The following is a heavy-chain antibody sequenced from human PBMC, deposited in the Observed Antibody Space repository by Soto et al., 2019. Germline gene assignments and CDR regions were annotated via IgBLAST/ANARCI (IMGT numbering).Heavy chain of an antibody. V-gene: IGHV3-21*01. J-gene: IGHJ6*02. CDR3: ARGGSAERRTDGDYYYYCPMDV. CDR1: GFTFASHN. D-gene: IGHD3-16*01. Sequence: GGALRLPCASSGFTFASHNMLWVRRAPGKGMERVASISTNSHYLYPADSVKGRFTVSRDNAEKSLFLEMTTLRDEDTAVYYCARGGSAERRTDGDYYYYCPMDVWGRGTTVTVSS. CDR2: ISTNSHYL.